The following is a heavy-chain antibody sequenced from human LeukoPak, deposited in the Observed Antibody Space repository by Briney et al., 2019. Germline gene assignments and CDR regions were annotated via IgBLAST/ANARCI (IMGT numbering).Heavy chain of an antibody. CDR3: ARDGASGYCSSTSCYHDAFDI. D-gene: IGHD2-2*03. CDR1: GYTFTGYY. V-gene: IGHV1-2*04. Sequence: ASVKVSCKASGYTFTGYYMHWVRQAPGQGLEWMGWINPNSGGTNYAQKFQGWVTMTRDTSISTAYMELSRLRSGDTAVYYCARDGASGYCSSTSCYHDAFDIWGQGTMVTVSS. J-gene: IGHJ3*02. CDR2: INPNSGGT.